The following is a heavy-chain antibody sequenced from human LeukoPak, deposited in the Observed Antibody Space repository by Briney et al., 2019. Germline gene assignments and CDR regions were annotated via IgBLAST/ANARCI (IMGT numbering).Heavy chain of an antibody. J-gene: IGHJ4*02. D-gene: IGHD4/OR15-4a*01. V-gene: IGHV3-74*01. CDR3: VRDRVDYGDHVFDY. CDR1: GFTFSSYW. Sequence: PGGSLRLSCAASGFTFSSYWMHWVRQAPGKGLVWVSRINSDGIITTYADSVKGRFTISRDNAKNTLYLQMNSLRAEDTAVYYCVRDRVDYGDHVFDYWGQGALVTVSS. CDR2: INSDGIIT.